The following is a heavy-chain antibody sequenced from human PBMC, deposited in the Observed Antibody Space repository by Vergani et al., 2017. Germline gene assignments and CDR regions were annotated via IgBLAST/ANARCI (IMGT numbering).Heavy chain of an antibody. CDR1: GYSFTNYW. CDR2: IHPADSDT. V-gene: IGHV5-51*01. CDR3: ARLYGRDSSGSKYFDY. Sequence: EVQLVQSGAEVKKPGESLKISCQISGYSFTNYWIGWVRQMPGKGLEWMGVIHPADSDTRYSPSFQGQVAISVDKSISTAYLQRSSLRASDSAMYYCARLYGRDSSGSKYFDYGGKGTLVTVSS. J-gene: IGHJ4*02. D-gene: IGHD3-22*01.